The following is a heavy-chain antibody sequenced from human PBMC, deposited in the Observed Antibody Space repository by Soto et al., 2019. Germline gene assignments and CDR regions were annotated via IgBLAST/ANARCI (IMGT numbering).Heavy chain of an antibody. CDR3: AREVPRPYYFYGIDV. Sequence: QVQLVQSGAEVKKPGASVKVSCKSSGYTFSMSGISWVRQAPGQGLEWMGWISGYNGNTNYEQKIQDRVSMVGDNTATAAYMVLRSLSSDYTAVYYCAREVPRPYYFYGIDVWAQGTTVTIS. CDR2: ISGYNGNT. D-gene: IGHD2-2*01. V-gene: IGHV1-18*01. J-gene: IGHJ6*02. CDR1: GYTFSMSG.